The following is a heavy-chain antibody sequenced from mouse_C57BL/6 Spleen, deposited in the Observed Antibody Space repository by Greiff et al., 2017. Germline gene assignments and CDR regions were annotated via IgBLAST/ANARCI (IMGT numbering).Heavy chain of an antibody. Sequence: QVQLQQSGPGLVAPSQSLSITCTVSGFSLTSYGVHWVRQPPGKGLEWLVVIWSDGSTTYNSALKSRLSISKDNSKSQVFLKMNSLQTDDTAMYYCARQNYGSSFYYAMDYWGQGTSVTVSS. V-gene: IGHV2-6-1*01. CDR3: ARQNYGSSFYYAMDY. D-gene: IGHD1-1*01. J-gene: IGHJ4*01. CDR2: IWSDGST. CDR1: GFSLTSYG.